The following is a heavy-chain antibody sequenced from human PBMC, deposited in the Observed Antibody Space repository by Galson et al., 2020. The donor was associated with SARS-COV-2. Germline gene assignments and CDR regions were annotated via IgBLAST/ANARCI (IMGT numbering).Heavy chain of an antibody. CDR2: INHSGST. Sequence: SETLSLTCAVYGGSFSGYYWSWIRQPPGKGLEWIGEINHSGSTNYNPSLKSRVTISVDTSKNQFSLKLSSVTAADTAVYYCARSTIFLTAPWGQGTLVTVSS. V-gene: IGHV4-34*01. D-gene: IGHD3-9*01. CDR1: GGSFSGYY. CDR3: ARSTIFLTAP. J-gene: IGHJ5*02.